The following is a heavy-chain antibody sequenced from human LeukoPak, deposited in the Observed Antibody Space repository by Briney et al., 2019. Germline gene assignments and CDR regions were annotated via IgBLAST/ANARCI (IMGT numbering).Heavy chain of an antibody. V-gene: IGHV4-39*07. D-gene: IGHD6-13*01. Sequence: PSETLSLTCTVSGGSIASSSYYWVWVRQPPGKGLEWIGTVFYNGATQYSPSLRSRVTISIDTSTNQLSLKLTSVTAADTAVYYCARARFIAAAGILNWFDPWGQGTLVTVSS. CDR2: VFYNGAT. CDR3: ARARFIAAAGILNWFDP. CDR1: GGSIASSSYY. J-gene: IGHJ5*02.